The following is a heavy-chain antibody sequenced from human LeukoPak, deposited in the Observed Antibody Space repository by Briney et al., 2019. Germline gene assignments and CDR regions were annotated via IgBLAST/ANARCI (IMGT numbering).Heavy chain of an antibody. J-gene: IGHJ4*02. V-gene: IGHV4-34*01. CDR1: GGSFSGYY. CDR2: INHSGST. Sequence: SETLSLTCAVYGGSFSGYYWSWIRQPPGKGLEWIGEINHSGSTNYNPSLKSRVTMSMDTSRNQFSLKLRSVTAADTAIYYCARDEGIAAQFDYWGQGTLVTVSS. D-gene: IGHD6-6*01. CDR3: ARDEGIAAQFDY.